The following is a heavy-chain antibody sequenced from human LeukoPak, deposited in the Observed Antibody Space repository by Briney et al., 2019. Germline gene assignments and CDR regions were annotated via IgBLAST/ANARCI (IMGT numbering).Heavy chain of an antibody. Sequence: GASVKVSCKASGYTFTGYYMHWVRQAPGQGLEWMGWINPNSGGTNYAQKFQGRVTMARDTSISTAYMELSRLRSDDTAVYYCARDLIEYQPLLPDYWGQGTLVTVSS. J-gene: IGHJ4*02. V-gene: IGHV1-2*02. CDR2: INPNSGGT. CDR3: ARDLIEYQPLLPDY. CDR1: GYTFTGYY. D-gene: IGHD2-2*01.